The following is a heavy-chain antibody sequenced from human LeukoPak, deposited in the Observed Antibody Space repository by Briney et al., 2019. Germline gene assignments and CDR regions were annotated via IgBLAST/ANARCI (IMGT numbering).Heavy chain of an antibody. Sequence: SETLSLTCTVSGGSISSSSYYWGWIRQPPGKGLEWIGNIHYSGSTYYNPSLKSRVTISVDTSKNQFSLKLSSVTAADTAVYYCAREIYYYYYMDVWGKGTTVTVSS. V-gene: IGHV4-39*07. CDR3: AREIYYYYYMDV. CDR1: GGSISSSSYY. CDR2: IHYSGST. J-gene: IGHJ6*03.